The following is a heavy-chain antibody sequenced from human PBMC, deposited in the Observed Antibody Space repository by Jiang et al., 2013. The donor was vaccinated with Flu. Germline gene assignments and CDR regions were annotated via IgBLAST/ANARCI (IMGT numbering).Heavy chain of an antibody. CDR1: GGSFSGYY. J-gene: IGHJ4*02. V-gene: IGHV4-34*01. D-gene: IGHD2-2*01. CDR3: ARGVVVVPAATPEGFDY. Sequence: ALLKPSETLSLTCAVYGGSFSGYYWSWIRQPPGKGLEWIGEINHSGSTNYNPSLKSRVTISVDTSKNQFSLKLSSVTAADTAVYYCARGVVVVPAATPEGFDYWGQGTLVTVSS. CDR2: INHSGST.